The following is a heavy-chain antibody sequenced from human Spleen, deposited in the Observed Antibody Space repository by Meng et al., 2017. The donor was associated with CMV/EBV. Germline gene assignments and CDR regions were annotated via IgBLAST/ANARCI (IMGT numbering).Heavy chain of an antibody. Sequence: GESLKISCAASGFHFNTYWMSWVRQAPGKALEWVANINQDGSEKNYVASVKGRFTISRDNAKNSMYLQMNSLRADDTAVYYCGRDMDVWGQGTTVTVSS. CDR3: GRDMDV. CDR1: GFHFNTYW. CDR2: INQDGSEK. V-gene: IGHV3-7*01. J-gene: IGHJ6*02.